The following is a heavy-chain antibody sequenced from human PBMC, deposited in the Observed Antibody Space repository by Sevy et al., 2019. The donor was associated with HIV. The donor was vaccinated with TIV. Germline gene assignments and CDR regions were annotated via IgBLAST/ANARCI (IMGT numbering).Heavy chain of an antibody. V-gene: IGHV4-59*01. Sequence: SETLSLTCTVSGGSISSYYWSWIRQPPGKGLEWIGYIYYSGSTNYNPSLKSRVTISVDTSKNQFSLKLSSVTAADTAVYYCASTGVYYYGMDVWGQGTTVTVSS. CDR3: ASTGVYYYGMDV. D-gene: IGHD3-10*01. J-gene: IGHJ6*02. CDR1: GGSISSYY. CDR2: IYYSGST.